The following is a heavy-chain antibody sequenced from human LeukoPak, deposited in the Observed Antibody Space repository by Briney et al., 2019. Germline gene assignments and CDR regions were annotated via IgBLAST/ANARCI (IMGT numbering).Heavy chain of an antibody. J-gene: IGHJ6*02. CDR3: ARGPITIFGVVIIEAYYYGMDV. V-gene: IGHV1-18*01. CDR2: ISAYNGNT. Sequence: ASVKVSCKASGYTFTSYGISWVRQAPGQGLEWMGWISAYNGNTNYAQKLQGRVTMTTDTSTSTAHMELRSLRSDDTAVYYCARGPITIFGVVIIEAYYYGMDVWGQGTPVTVSS. CDR1: GYTFTSYG. D-gene: IGHD3-3*01.